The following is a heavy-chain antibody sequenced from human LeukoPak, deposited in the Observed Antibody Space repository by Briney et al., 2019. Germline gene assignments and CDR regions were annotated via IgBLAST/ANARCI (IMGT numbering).Heavy chain of an antibody. CDR2: ISSSSSYI. J-gene: IGHJ5*01. Sequence: GGSLRLSCRASGFIFGDYVMSWIRQAPGKGLEWVSYISSSSSYINYADSVKGRFTISRDHAKNSLYLQMNSLRDEDTAVYYCAREVGARFDSWGQGTLVTVSS. CDR3: AREVGARFDS. V-gene: IGHV3-11*06. CDR1: GFIFGDYV. D-gene: IGHD1-26*01.